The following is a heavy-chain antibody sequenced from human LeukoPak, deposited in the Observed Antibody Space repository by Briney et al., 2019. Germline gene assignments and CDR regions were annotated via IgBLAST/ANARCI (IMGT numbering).Heavy chain of an antibody. D-gene: IGHD1-26*01. V-gene: IGHV4-31*03. CDR2: IYYSGST. CDR1: GGSISSGGYY. CDR3: ARLVGATLGFDY. Sequence: SSETLSLTCTVSGGSISSGGYYWSWIRQHPGKGLEWIGYIYYSGSTYYNPSLKSRVTISVDTSKNQFSPKLSSVTAADTAVYYCARLVGATLGFDYWGQGTLVTVSS. J-gene: IGHJ4*02.